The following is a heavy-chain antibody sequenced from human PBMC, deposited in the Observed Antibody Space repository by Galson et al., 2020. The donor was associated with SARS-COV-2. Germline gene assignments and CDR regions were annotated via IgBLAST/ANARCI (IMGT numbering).Heavy chain of an antibody. CDR1: GFTFSSYA. CDR3: ARARDGGYSYAYYY. V-gene: IGHV3-30-3*01. D-gene: IGHD5-18*01. CDR2: ISYDGSNK. Sequence: GGSLRLSCAASGFTFSSYAMHWVRQAPGKGLEWVAVISYDGSNKYYADSVKGRFTISRDNSKNTLYLQMNSLRAEDTAVYYCARARDGGYSYAYYYWGQGTLVTVSS. J-gene: IGHJ4*02.